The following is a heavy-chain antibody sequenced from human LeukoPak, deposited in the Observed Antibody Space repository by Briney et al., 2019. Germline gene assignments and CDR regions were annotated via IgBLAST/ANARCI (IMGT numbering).Heavy chain of an antibody. D-gene: IGHD6-13*01. Sequence: PSETLSLTCTVSGGSISSGDYYWSWIRQPPGKGLEWIGYIYCSGSTYYNPSLKSRVTISVDTSKNQFSLKLSSVTAADTAVYYCARVESSGSSSWSNDPFFFDYWGQGTLVTVSS. V-gene: IGHV4-30-4*01. J-gene: IGHJ4*02. CDR3: ARVESSGSSSWSNDPFFFDY. CDR1: GGSISSGDYY. CDR2: IYCSGST.